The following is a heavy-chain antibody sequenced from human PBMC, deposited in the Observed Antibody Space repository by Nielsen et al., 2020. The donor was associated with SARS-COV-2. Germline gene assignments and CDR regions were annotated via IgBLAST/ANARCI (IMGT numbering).Heavy chain of an antibody. V-gene: IGHV3-15*01. CDR2: IRSEVNDGTA. J-gene: IGHJ5*02. CDR3: CKDVPFTGGGAIRT. D-gene: IGHD2-8*02. CDR1: GLTFKNAW. Sequence: GESLKISCAASGLTFKNAWMTWVRQAPGKGLQWVGHIRSEVNDGTAYYAGAVKGRFTISRDDSSDTVYLQLNSLTTEDTGLYYCCKDVPFTGGGAIRTWGQGTLVIVSS.